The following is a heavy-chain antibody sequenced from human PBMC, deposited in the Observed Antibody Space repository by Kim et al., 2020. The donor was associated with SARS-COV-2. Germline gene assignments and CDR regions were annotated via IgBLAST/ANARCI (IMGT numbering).Heavy chain of an antibody. CDR3: AKDAVATDIVLMVYATQPYYYYGMDV. CDR2: ISYDGSNK. V-gene: IGHV3-30*18. J-gene: IGHJ6*02. CDR1: GFTFSSYG. D-gene: IGHD2-8*01. Sequence: GGSLRLSCAASGFTFSSYGMHWVRQAPGKGLEWVAVISYDGSNKYYADSVKGRFTISRDNSKNTLYLQMNSLRAEDTAVYYCAKDAVATDIVLMVYATQPYYYYGMDVWGQGTTVTVSS.